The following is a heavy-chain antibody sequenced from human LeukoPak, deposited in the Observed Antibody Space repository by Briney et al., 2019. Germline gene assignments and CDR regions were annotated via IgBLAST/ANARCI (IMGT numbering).Heavy chain of an antibody. Sequence: GGSLRLSCAASGFTFSSYAMSWVRQAPGKGLEWVSAISGSGGSTYYADSVKGRFTISRDNSKNTLYLQMNSLRAEDTAVYYCAKEKYYYDSSGPYYFDYWGQGTLVTVSS. D-gene: IGHD3-22*01. CDR1: GFTFSSYA. V-gene: IGHV3-23*01. J-gene: IGHJ4*02. CDR3: AKEKYYYDSSGPYYFDY. CDR2: ISGSGGST.